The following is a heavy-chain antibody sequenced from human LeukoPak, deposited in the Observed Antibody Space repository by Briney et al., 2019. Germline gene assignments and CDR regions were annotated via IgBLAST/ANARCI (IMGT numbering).Heavy chain of an antibody. CDR3: ARDTRSRPYYYYYMDV. D-gene: IGHD3-3*01. J-gene: IGHJ6*03. CDR1: GYTFTGYY. V-gene: IGHV1-2*02. CDR2: INPNSGGT. Sequence: GASVKVSCKASGYTFTGYYMHWVRQAPGQGLEWMGWINPNSGGTNYAQKFQGRVTMTRDTSISTAYMELSRLRSDDTAVYYCARDTRSRPYYYYYMDVWGQGTLVTVSS.